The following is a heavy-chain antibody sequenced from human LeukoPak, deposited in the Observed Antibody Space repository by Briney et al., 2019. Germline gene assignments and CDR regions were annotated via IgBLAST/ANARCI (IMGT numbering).Heavy chain of an antibody. D-gene: IGHD3-16*02. CDR2: IKQDGTVQ. CDR3: ARDEGVPVNYRFDY. V-gene: IGHV3-7*01. CDR1: GFALSAYW. Sequence: PGGSLRLSCAASGFALSAYWMNWVRQAPGKGLQWLANIKQDGTVQHYVDSVKGRFTISRDNARSSLYLQMNSLRAEDTAVYYCARDEGVPVNYRFDYWGQGTLVSVSS. J-gene: IGHJ4*02.